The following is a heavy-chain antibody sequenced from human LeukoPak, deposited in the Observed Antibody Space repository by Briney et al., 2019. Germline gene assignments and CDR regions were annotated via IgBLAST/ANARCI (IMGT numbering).Heavy chain of an antibody. V-gene: IGHV3-23*01. Sequence: GGSLRLSCAASGFTFSSYAMSWVRQAPGKGLEWVSAISHSGGSTYYAGSVKGRFTISRDNSKNTLYLQMNSLRAEDTAVYYCAKEQRGYTGYAVGSWFDPWGQGTLVTVSS. CDR2: ISHSGGST. D-gene: IGHD5-12*01. CDR1: GFTFSSYA. CDR3: AKEQRGYTGYAVGSWFDP. J-gene: IGHJ5*02.